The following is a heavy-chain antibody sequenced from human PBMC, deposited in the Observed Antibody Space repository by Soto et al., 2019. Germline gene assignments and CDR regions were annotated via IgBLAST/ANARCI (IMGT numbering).Heavy chain of an antibody. Sequence: SGPTLVNPTQTLTLTCTFSGFSLSTSGMCVSWIRQPPGKALEWLARIDWDDDKYYSTSLKTRLTISKDTSKNQVVLTMTNMDPVDTATYYCARAETYYDILTGYSYYYGMDVWGQGTTVTSP. D-gene: IGHD3-9*01. V-gene: IGHV2-70*11. CDR1: GFSLSTSGMC. CDR3: ARAETYYDILTGYSYYYGMDV. CDR2: IDWDDDK. J-gene: IGHJ6*02.